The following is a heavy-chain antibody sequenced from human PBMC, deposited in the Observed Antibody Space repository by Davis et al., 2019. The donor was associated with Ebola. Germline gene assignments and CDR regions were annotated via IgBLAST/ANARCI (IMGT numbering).Heavy chain of an antibody. CDR1: GFTFSSYW. V-gene: IGHV3-74*01. CDR3: ARECLSVCYYYGMDV. J-gene: IGHJ6*02. Sequence: GESLKISCAASGFTFSSYWMHWVRQAPGKGLVWVSRINSDGSSTSYADSVKGRFTISSDNAKNTLYLQMNSLRAEDTAVYYCARECLSVCYYYGMDVWGQGTTVTVSS. CDR2: INSDGSST. D-gene: IGHD5/OR15-5a*01.